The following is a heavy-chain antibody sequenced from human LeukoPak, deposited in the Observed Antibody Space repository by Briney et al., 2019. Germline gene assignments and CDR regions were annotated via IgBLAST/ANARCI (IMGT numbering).Heavy chain of an antibody. D-gene: IGHD2-15*01. J-gene: IGHJ5*02. Sequence: SVKVSCKASGGTFSSYAISWVRQAPGQGLEWMGRIIPIFGTANYAQKFQGRVTITTDESTSTAYMELSSLRSEDTAVYCCARERGDDIVVVVAATTWFDPWGLGTLVTVSS. CDR2: IIPIFGTA. CDR3: ARERGDDIVVVVAATTWFDP. CDR1: GGTFSSYA. V-gene: IGHV1-69*05.